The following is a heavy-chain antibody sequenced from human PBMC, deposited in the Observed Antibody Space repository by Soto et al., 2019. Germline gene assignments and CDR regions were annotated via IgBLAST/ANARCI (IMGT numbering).Heavy chain of an antibody. CDR3: ARSYDSSGYYHTPDAFDI. V-gene: IGHV1-69*05. J-gene: IGHJ3*02. D-gene: IGHD3-22*01. CDR1: VGTFSSYA. Sequence: ASVKVSCKASVGTFSSYAISWVRQAPGQGLEWMGGIVPIFGTANYAQKFQGRVTITRDASTSTAYMELSSLRSDDTAVYYCARSYDSSGYYHTPDAFDIWGQGTMVTVSS. CDR2: IVPIFGTA.